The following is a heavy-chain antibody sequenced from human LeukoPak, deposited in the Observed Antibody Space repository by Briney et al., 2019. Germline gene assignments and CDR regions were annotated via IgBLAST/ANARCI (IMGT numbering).Heavy chain of an antibody. J-gene: IGHJ4*02. D-gene: IGHD4-11*01. Sequence: KPSETLSLTCTVSGGSISTNSYYWGWIRQPPGKGLEWIGSIYYGGSTFYNPSLKNRATISADTSKNQFSLNLSSVTAADTAVYYCARRLASSSDTFDYWGQGTLVTVSS. CDR1: GGSISTNSYY. CDR3: ARRLASSSDTFDY. CDR2: IYYGGST. V-gene: IGHV4-39*01.